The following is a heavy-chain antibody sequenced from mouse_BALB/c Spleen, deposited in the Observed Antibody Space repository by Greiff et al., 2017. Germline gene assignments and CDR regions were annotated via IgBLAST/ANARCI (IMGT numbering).Heavy chain of an antibody. Sequence: DVMLVESGGGLVKPGGSLKLSCAASGFTFSDYYMYWVRQTPEKRLEWVATISDGGSYTYYPDSVKGRFTISRDNAKNNLYLQMSSLKSEDTAMYYCARGTLITTVDYWGQGTTLTVSS. V-gene: IGHV5-4*02. CDR3: ARGTLITTVDY. CDR2: ISDGGSYT. J-gene: IGHJ2*01. CDR1: GFTFSDYY. D-gene: IGHD2-4*01.